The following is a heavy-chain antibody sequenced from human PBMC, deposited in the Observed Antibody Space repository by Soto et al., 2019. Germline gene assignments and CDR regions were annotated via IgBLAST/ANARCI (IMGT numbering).Heavy chain of an antibody. CDR3: TRGGDHYQPDAFDI. J-gene: IGHJ3*02. Sequence: GGSLRLSCTASGFTFGDYAMSWVRQAPGKGLEWVGFIRSKVYGGTTEYAASVKGRFTISRDDSKSIAYLQMNSLKTEDTAVYYWTRGGDHYQPDAFDIWGQGTMVTVSS. V-gene: IGHV3-49*04. CDR2: IRSKVYGGTT. D-gene: IGHD3-16*01. CDR1: GFTFGDYA.